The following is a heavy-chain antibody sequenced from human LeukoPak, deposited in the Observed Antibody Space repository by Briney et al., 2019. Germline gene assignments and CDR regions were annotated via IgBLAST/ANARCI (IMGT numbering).Heavy chain of an antibody. D-gene: IGHD5-12*01. Sequence: PGGSLRLPCAPPGFPYDDYVMNRDRQAPGKGLEWVSGNNWKGDSTGYADSVKGRFPISRDNAKNSLYQQMNSVRAEHTALFYCARVRGGYSAYDFGAFDIWGQGTMVTVSS. V-gene: IGHV3-20*04. CDR2: NNWKGDST. J-gene: IGHJ3*02. CDR3: ARVRGGYSAYDFGAFDI. CDR1: GFPYDDYV.